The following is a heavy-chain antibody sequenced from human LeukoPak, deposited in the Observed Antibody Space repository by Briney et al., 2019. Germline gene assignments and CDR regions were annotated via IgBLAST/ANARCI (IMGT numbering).Heavy chain of an antibody. CDR1: EYSFTNNW. CDR2: IDPSDSYT. D-gene: IGHD3-22*01. CDR3: ARLDYDSSGIHDY. V-gene: IGHV5-10-1*01. J-gene: IGHJ4*02. Sequence: GESLKISCKGSEYSFTNNWISWVHQMPGKGLEWMGRIDPSDSYTNYSPSFQGHVTISADKSISTAYLQWSSLKASDTAMYYCARLDYDSSGIHDYWGQGTLVTVSS.